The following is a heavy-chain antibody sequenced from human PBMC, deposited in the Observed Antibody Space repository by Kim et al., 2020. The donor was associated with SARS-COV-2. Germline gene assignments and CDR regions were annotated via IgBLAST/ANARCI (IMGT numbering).Heavy chain of an antibody. CDR1: GFTFTNYW. D-gene: IGHD3-10*01. V-gene: IGHV3-74*01. J-gene: IGHJ3*02. Sequence: GGSLRLSCAASGFTFTNYWMHWVRQAPVKGLVWVSCIRPDGSETGYSDSVRGRFTISRDIAKNMLYLQMNSLTAEDTAVYYCTRDARLTIVSPGAFDIWGRGTMVTVSS. CDR2: IRPDGSET. CDR3: TRDARLTIVSPGAFDI.